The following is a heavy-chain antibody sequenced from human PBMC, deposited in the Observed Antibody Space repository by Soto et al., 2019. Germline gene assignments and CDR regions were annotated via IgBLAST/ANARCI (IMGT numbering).Heavy chain of an antibody. J-gene: IGHJ6*03. D-gene: IGHD3-10*01. CDR2: MNPNSGNT. CDR3: ARGHYHYYYYYYMVV. V-gene: IGHV1-8*01. CDR1: GYTFTSYD. Sequence: ASVKVSCKASGYTFTSYDINWVRQATGQGLEWMGWMNPNSGNTGYAQKFQGRVTMTRNTSISTAYMELSSLRSEDTAVYYCARGHYHYYYYYYMVVWGKGTTVTVSS.